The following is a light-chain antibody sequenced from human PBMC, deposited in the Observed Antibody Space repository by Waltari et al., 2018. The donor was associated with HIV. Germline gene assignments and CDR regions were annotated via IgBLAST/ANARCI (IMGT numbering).Light chain of an antibody. V-gene: IGKV4-1*01. CDR3: QQYYSTPYT. J-gene: IGKJ2*01. Sequence: DIVMTQSPDSLVVSLGERATINCKSSQSVLYSSNNKNYLAWYQQKPGQPPKLLIYWASTRESGVPDRCSGSGSGTDFTPTISSLQAEDVAVYYCQQYYSTPYTFGQGTKLEIK. CDR1: QSVLYSSNNKNY. CDR2: WAS.